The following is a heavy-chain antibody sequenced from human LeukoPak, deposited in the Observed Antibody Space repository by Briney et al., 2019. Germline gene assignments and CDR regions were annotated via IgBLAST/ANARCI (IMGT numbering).Heavy chain of an antibody. CDR1: GFTFSSYG. D-gene: IGHD3-10*01. CDR2: IRYDGSNK. Sequence: PGGSLRLSCAASGFTFSSYGMHWVRQAPGKGLEWVALIRYDGSNKYYADSVKGRFTISRDNSKNTLYLQMNSLRAEDTAVYYCAKDPDYYGSGSGDYWGQGTLVTVSS. J-gene: IGHJ4*02. CDR3: AKDPDYYGSGSGDY. V-gene: IGHV3-30*02.